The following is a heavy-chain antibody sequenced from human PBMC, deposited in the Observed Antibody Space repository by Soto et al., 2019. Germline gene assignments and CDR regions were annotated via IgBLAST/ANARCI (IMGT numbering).Heavy chain of an antibody. CDR1: GFTFSDSA. V-gene: IGHV3-73*01. D-gene: IGHD3-10*01. J-gene: IGHJ4*02. Sequence: EVQLVESGGGLVQPGGSLKLSCAASGFTFSDSAMHWVRQASGKGLEWVGRIRSKANSFATAYAASVQGRFTISRDDLENKAYLQINSLKTEDTAVYYCSSSSGDWGQGTLVTVSS. CDR2: IRSKANSFAT. CDR3: SSSSGD.